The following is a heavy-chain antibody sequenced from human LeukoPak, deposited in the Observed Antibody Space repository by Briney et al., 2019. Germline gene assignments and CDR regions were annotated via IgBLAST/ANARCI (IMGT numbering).Heavy chain of an antibody. CDR2: ISYDGSNK. CDR3: AKGRVSSVGDYYYGMDV. Sequence: GGSLRLSCAASGFTFSSYGMHWVRQAPGKGLEWVAVISYDGSNKYYADSVKGRFTISRDNSKNTLYLQMNSLRAEDTAVYYCAKGRVSSVGDYYYGMDVWGQGTTVTVSS. CDR1: GFTFSSYG. V-gene: IGHV3-30*18. J-gene: IGHJ6*02. D-gene: IGHD2-8*01.